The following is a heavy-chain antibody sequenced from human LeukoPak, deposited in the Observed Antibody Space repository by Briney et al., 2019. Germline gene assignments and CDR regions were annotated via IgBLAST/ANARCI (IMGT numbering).Heavy chain of an antibody. CDR2: ISGSGVST. V-gene: IGHV3-23*01. J-gene: IGHJ4*02. D-gene: IGHD2-2*01. CDR1: GFTFSSYA. CDR3: AKDLYCSSNSCYLFDY. Sequence: GGSLRLSCAASGFTFSSYAMSWVRQGPGKGLEWVSAISGSGVSTYYADSVKGRFTISRDYSKNTLYLQMDSLRAEDTAVYYCAKDLYCSSNSCYLFDYWGQGTLVTVSS.